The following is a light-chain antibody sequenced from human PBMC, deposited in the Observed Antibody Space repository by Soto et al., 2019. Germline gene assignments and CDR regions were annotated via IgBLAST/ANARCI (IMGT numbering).Light chain of an antibody. V-gene: IGKV3-20*01. CDR3: QQYGGPPQT. CDR2: AAS. J-gene: IGKJ1*01. CDR1: QSVSSGY. Sequence: EIVLTQSPGTLSLSPGERATLYCRASQSVSSGYLAWYQQKPGQAPRLLIYAASSRAAGIPDRFSGSGSGTEFTLTISRLEPEDFAVYYCQQYGGPPQTFGQGTKVDIK.